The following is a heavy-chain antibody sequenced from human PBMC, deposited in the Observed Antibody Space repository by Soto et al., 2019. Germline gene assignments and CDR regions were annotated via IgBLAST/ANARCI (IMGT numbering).Heavy chain of an antibody. CDR1: GGSISSYY. Sequence: SETLSLTCTVSGGSISSYYWSWIRQPPGKGLEWIGYIYYSGSTNYNPSLKSRVTISVDTSKNQFSLKLSSVTAADTAVYYCAIDKQNNWVDTWGPGTLVTVSS. CDR2: IYYSGST. J-gene: IGHJ5*02. CDR3: AIDKQNNWVDT. V-gene: IGHV4-59*01.